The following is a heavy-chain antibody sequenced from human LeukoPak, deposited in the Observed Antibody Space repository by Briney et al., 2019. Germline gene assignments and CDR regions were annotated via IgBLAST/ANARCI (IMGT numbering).Heavy chain of an antibody. CDR2: INHNGNVN. Sequence: RPGGSLRLSCAASGFTFSSYWMNWARQAPGKGLEWVASINHNGNVNYYVDSVKGRFTISRDNAKNSLYLQMSNLRAGDTAVYFCARGGGLDVWGQGATVTVSS. J-gene: IGHJ6*02. V-gene: IGHV3-7*03. CDR3: ARGGGLDV. D-gene: IGHD3-16*01. CDR1: GFTFSSYW.